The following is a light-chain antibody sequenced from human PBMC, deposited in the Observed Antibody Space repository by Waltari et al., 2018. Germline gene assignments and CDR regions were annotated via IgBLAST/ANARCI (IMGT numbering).Light chain of an antibody. CDR2: NAN. V-gene: IGLV1-44*01. Sequence: QSVLTQPPSASGTPGQRVTISCSGSSSNIGRDTVNWYQQPPGTAPKLLIHNANGRPSGVPDRFSGSKTGTSASLAISGLQSDDEADYYCSAWDHSLNGRVFGGGTKLTVL. CDR3: SAWDHSLNGRV. CDR1: SSNIGRDT. J-gene: IGLJ3*02.